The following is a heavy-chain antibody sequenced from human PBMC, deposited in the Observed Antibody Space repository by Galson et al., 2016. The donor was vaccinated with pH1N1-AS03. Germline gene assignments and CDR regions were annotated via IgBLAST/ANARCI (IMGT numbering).Heavy chain of an antibody. J-gene: IGHJ5*02. CDR3: ARGYSGFGFVD. V-gene: IGHV5-10-1*01. CDR2: FDPSDSHT. D-gene: IGHD5-12*01. Sequence: QSGAEVKKPGESLRISCKGSGYSFTNYWINWVRQVPGKGLEWMGRFDPSDSHTSYSPSFQGHVTFSADKSINTAYLQWSSLKSSDTAIYYCARGYSGFGFVDWGQGTLVTFSS. CDR1: GYSFTNYW.